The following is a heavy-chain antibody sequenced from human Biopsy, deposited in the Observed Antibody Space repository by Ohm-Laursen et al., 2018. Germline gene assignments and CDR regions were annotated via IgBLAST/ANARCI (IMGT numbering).Heavy chain of an antibody. CDR3: ARDTRWSPYSMDV. CDR1: TLSKYA. J-gene: IGHJ6*02. V-gene: IGHV3-53*01. CDR2: IYGDGRT. Sequence: TLSKYAMSWVRQAPGKGLEWVSFIYGDGRTFYAGSVKDRFTLSRDTSNNLMFLQMDSLRAEDTAVYYCARDTRWSPYSMDVWGQGTTVTVSS. D-gene: IGHD4-23*01.